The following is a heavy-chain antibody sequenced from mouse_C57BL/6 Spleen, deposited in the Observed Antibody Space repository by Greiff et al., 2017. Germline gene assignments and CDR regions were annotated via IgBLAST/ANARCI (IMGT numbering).Heavy chain of an antibody. CDR2: INPNNGGT. CDR3: ARGGQLRLPSYWYFDV. Sequence: EVHLVESGPELVKPGASVKMSCKASGYTFTDYNMHWVKQSHGKSLEWIGYINPNNGGTSYNQKFKGKATLTVNKSSSTAYMELRSLTSEDSAVYYCARGGQLRLPSYWYFDVWGTGTTVTVSS. CDR1: GYTFTDYN. V-gene: IGHV1-22*01. J-gene: IGHJ1*03. D-gene: IGHD3-2*02.